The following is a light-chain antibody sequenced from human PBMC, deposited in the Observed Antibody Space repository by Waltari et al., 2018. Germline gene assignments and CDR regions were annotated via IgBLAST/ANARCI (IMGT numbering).Light chain of an antibody. Sequence: QSVLTQPPSASGTPGQRVTISCSGSSSNIGSNTVNWYQQPPGTAPKLLIYSNNPRPAGVPDRFSGTKSGTSASRAISGLQAEDEADYYCAAWDDSLNGPLYVFGTGTKVTVL. V-gene: IGLV1-44*01. J-gene: IGLJ1*01. CDR3: AAWDDSLNGPLYV. CDR2: SNN. CDR1: SSNIGSNT.